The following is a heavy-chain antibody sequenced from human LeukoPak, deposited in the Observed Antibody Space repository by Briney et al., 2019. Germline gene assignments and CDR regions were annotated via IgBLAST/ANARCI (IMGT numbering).Heavy chain of an antibody. V-gene: IGHV4-4*02. CDR2: IYHSGST. J-gene: IGHJ4*02. D-gene: IGHD3-10*01. Sequence: PSETLSLTCAVSGGSISSSNWWSWVRQPPGKGLEWSGEIYHSGSTNYNPSLKSRVTISGDKSKNQFSLKLSSVTAADTAAYYCARVTSSGSYYVDYWGQGTLVTVSS. CDR3: ARVTSSGSYYVDY. CDR1: GGSISSSNW.